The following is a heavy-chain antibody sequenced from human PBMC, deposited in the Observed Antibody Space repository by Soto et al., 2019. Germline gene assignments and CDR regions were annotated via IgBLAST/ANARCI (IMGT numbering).Heavy chain of an antibody. D-gene: IGHD1-1*01. CDR1: GFTFSSYA. Sequence: GGSLRLSCAASGFTFSSYAMSWVRQAPGKGLEWVSAISGSGGSTYYADSVKGRFTISRDNSKNTLYLQMNSLRAEDTAVYYCAKTPYWGLERSWFDPWGQGTLVTVSS. J-gene: IGHJ5*02. CDR3: AKTPYWGLERSWFDP. V-gene: IGHV3-23*01. CDR2: ISGSGGST.